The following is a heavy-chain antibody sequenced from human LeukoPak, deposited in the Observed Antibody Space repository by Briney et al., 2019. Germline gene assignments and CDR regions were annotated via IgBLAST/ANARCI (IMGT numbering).Heavy chain of an antibody. CDR2: INPRGST. V-gene: IGHV4-34*01. J-gene: IGHJ6*03. Sequence: PSETLSLTCGVSGGSFSSHYWTWIRQPPGKGLEWIGEINPRGSTNYNPSLESRVTVSADTSRNQFSLSLTSVTAADSAVYFCARGLRQGSAWSWGPKEKYYQYMDVWGTGTTVIVSS. CDR1: GGSFSSHY. CDR3: ARGLRQGSAWSWGPKEKYYQYMDV. D-gene: IGHD6-19*01.